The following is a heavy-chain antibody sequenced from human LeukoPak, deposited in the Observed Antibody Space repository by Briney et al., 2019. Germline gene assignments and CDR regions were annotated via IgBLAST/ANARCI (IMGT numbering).Heavy chain of an antibody. CDR1: GGSFSVYY. V-gene: IGHV4-34*01. CDR3: ARRYYDISNRSTDGMDV. Sequence: SETLYLTCAVYGGSFSVYYWSRIRQPPGKGLEWIGEINHSGSTNYNPSLKSRVTISVDTSKNQFSLKLSSVTAADTAVYCCARRYYDISNRSTDGMDVWGKGATVTDSS. CDR2: INHSGST. J-gene: IGHJ6*04. D-gene: IGHD3-9*01.